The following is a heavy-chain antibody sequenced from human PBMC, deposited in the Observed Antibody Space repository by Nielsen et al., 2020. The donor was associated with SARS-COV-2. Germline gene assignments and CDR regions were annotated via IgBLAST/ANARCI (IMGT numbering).Heavy chain of an antibody. CDR2: IWYDGSNK. V-gene: IGHV3-33*08. CDR1: GFTFSSYG. Sequence: GESLKISCAASGFTFSSYGMHWVRQAPGKGLEWVAVIWYDGSNKYYADSVKGRFTISRDNSKNSLFLQLNNLRAEDTAVYYCVYGVLESWGQGTLVIVSS. J-gene: IGHJ4*02. D-gene: IGHD3-16*01. CDR3: VYGVLES.